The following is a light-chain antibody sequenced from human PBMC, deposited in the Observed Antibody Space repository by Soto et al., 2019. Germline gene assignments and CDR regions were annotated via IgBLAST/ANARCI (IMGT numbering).Light chain of an antibody. CDR3: QQSYSTPYT. J-gene: IGKJ2*01. CDR1: QSISSN. V-gene: IGKV1-39*01. CDR2: AAS. Sequence: DIQMTQSPSSLSASVGDRVTITCRASQSISSNLNWYQQKPGKAPKLLIYAASSLQSGVPSRFSGSGSGTDFTLTISSLQPKDFATYYCQQSYSTPYTFGQGTKLEIK.